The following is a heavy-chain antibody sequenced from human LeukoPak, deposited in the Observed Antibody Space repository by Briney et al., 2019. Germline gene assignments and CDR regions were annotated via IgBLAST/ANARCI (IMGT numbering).Heavy chain of an antibody. Sequence: PGGSLILSCAASGFTFTSYAMNWVRQAPGKGLEWVSGISGSGGSTFYADSVGGRFAISRDNSKNTLYLQMTSLRAEDTALYYCAKGSGVNLYDWFDPWGQGTLVTVSS. CDR1: GFTFTSYA. D-gene: IGHD2-8*01. CDR3: AKGSGVNLYDWFDP. CDR2: ISGSGGST. J-gene: IGHJ5*02. V-gene: IGHV3-23*01.